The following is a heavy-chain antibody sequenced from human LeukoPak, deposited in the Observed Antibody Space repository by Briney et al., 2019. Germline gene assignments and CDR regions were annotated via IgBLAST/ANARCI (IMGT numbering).Heavy chain of an antibody. J-gene: IGHJ4*02. V-gene: IGHV1-2*02. D-gene: IGHD3-22*01. CDR2: INPNSGGT. Sequence: ASVKVSCKVSGYTLTELSMHWVRQAPGQGLEWMGWINPNSGGTNYAQKFQGRVTMTRDTSISTAYMELSRLRSDDTAVYYCARDVYYYDSSGYYQREFDYWGQGTLVTVSS. CDR3: ARDVYYYDSSGYYQREFDY. CDR1: GYTLTELS.